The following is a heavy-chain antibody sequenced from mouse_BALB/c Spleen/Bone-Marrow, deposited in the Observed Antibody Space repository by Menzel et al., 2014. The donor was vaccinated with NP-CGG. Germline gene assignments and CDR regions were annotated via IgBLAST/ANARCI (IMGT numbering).Heavy chain of an antibody. Sequence: EVQLQQSGAELVKPGASVKLSCTGSGFNIKDTFMHWVKQRPEQGLEWIGRIDPANGNTKYDPEFQGKATITADTSSNTACLQLSSLTSEDTAVYYCARWEYYAMDYWGQGTSVTVSS. D-gene: IGHD4-1*01. CDR2: IDPANGNT. J-gene: IGHJ4*01. V-gene: IGHV14-3*02. CDR1: GFNIKDTF. CDR3: ARWEYYAMDY.